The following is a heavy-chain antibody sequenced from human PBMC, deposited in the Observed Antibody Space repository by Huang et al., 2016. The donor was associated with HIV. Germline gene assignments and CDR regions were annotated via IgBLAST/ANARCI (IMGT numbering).Heavy chain of an antibody. CDR2: RKPNSGNT. V-gene: IGHV1-8*03. CDR1: GYTFTNYD. D-gene: IGHD2-15*01. CDR3: ARRRGYCGGGNCYHLDF. Sequence: QVQLVQSGAEVKRPGASVTVSCKTSGYTFTNYDINWVRQAAGQRVEWMGWRKPNSGNTGYAQSFQGRVTITRDTSTKTAFLELSSLRSEDTAVYYCARRRGYCGGGNCYHLDFWGQGTLVTVSS. J-gene: IGHJ4*02.